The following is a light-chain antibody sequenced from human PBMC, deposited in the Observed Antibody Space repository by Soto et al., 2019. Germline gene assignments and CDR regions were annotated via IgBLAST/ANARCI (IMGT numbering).Light chain of an antibody. CDR1: ESVSNN. Sequence: EIVMTQSPVTLSLSPGERATLSCRDSESVSNNLAWYQQKAGQAPRLLIYGASTRATGIPARLSGIGSGTEFTLTISSLQSEEFAVYYCQQYSIWRTFGQGTKVDIK. J-gene: IGKJ1*01. V-gene: IGKV3-15*01. CDR3: QQYSIWRT. CDR2: GAS.